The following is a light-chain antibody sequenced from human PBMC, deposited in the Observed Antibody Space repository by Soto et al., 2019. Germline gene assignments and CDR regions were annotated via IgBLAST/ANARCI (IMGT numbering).Light chain of an antibody. CDR2: DVS. CDR1: SSDVGGYNY. J-gene: IGLJ1*01. Sequence: QSVLTQPASVSGSPGQSISISCTGTSSDVGGYNYVFRYQHQPGKAPKLVIFDVSGRPSGISNRFSGSKSGNTASLTISGLRPEDEADYYCSSYTDFNLYVFGTGTKVTV. V-gene: IGLV2-14*03. CDR3: SSYTDFNLYV.